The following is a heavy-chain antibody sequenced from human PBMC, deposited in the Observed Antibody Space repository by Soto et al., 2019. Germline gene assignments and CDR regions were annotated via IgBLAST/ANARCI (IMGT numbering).Heavy chain of an antibody. Sequence: EVHLVESGGGLVQPGGSLRLSCAASGFTFSSYWMTWVRQAPGRGLEWVASIKLDGSEKYYVDSVKGRFTISRDNAKNSLYLQMNSLRAEDTAVYYWARDSSGYYYYYYGMDVWGQGTTVTVSS. CDR1: GFTFSSYW. D-gene: IGHD3-22*01. CDR3: ARDSSGYYYYYYGMDV. CDR2: IKLDGSEK. J-gene: IGHJ6*02. V-gene: IGHV3-7*03.